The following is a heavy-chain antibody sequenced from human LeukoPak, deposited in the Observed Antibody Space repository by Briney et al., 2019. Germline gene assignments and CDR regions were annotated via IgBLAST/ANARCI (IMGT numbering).Heavy chain of an antibody. J-gene: IGHJ4*02. CDR2: IYNSGST. Sequence: SETLSLTCTVSGGSITNYYCNWIRQPPGKGLEWIGHIYNSGSTKYNPSLKSRVTISVDTSKNQFSLKLSSVTAADTAVYYCARVDPDSSSTLEVFDYRGQGTLVTVSS. V-gene: IGHV4-59*01. CDR1: GGSITNYY. CDR3: ARVDPDSSSTLEVFDY. D-gene: IGHD6-6*01.